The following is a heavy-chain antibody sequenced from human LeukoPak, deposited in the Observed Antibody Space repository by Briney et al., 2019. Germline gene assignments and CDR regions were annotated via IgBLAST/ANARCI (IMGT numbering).Heavy chain of an antibody. Sequence: PEGSLRLSCAASGFTFSNAWMSWVRQAPGKGLEWVGRIKSKTDGGTTDYAAPAKGRFTISRDDSKNTLYLQMNSLKTEDTAVYYCTTVSGSPLAFDIWGQGTMVTVSS. CDR3: TTVSGSPLAFDI. CDR2: IKSKTDGGTT. CDR1: GFTFSNAW. J-gene: IGHJ3*02. V-gene: IGHV3-15*01. D-gene: IGHD6-13*01.